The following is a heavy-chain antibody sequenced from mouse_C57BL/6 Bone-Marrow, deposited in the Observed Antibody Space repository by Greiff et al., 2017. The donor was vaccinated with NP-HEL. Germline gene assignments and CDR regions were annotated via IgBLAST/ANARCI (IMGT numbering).Heavy chain of an antibody. J-gene: IGHJ3*01. CDR1: GYSITSGYY. CDR3: AREASYSNFAY. Sequence: EVQLQQSGPGLVKPSQSLSLTCSVTGYSITSGYYWNWIRQFPGNKLEWMGYISYDGSNNYNPSLKNRISITRDTSKNQFFLKLNSVTTEDTATYYCAREASYSNFAYWGQGTLVTVSA. CDR2: ISYDGSN. V-gene: IGHV3-6*01. D-gene: IGHD2-5*01.